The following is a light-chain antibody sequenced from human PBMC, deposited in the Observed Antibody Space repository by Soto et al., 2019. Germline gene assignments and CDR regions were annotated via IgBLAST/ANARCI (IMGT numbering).Light chain of an antibody. CDR1: SSDVGGYKY. V-gene: IGLV2-8*01. CDR2: EVS. CDR3: SSYAGSNNLV. Sequence: QYVLTQPPSASGSPGQSVTISCTGTSSDVGGYKYVSWYQQHPGKAPKLMIYEVSKRPSGVPDRFSGSKSGNTASLTVSGLQAEDEADYYCSSYAGSNNLVFGGGTKLTVL. J-gene: IGLJ2*01.